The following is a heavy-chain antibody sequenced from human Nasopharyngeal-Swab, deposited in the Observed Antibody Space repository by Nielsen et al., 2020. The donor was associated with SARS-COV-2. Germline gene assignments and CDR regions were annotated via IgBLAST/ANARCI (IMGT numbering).Heavy chain of an antibody. Sequence: LRLSCTVSGGSISSYYWSWIRQPPGKGLEWIGYIYYSGSTYYNPSLKSRVTISVDTSKNQFSLKLSSVTAADTAVYYCARAQSITMIIGAFDIWGQGTMVTVSS. J-gene: IGHJ3*02. V-gene: IGHV4-59*12. CDR2: IYYSGST. CDR1: GGSISSYY. D-gene: IGHD3-22*01. CDR3: ARAQSITMIIGAFDI.